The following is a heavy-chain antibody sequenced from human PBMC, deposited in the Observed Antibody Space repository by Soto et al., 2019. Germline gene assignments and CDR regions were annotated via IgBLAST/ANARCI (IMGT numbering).Heavy chain of an antibody. CDR2: ISSNGGST. D-gene: IGHD4-4*01. V-gene: IGHV3-64*01. CDR1: GFTFSSYA. J-gene: IGHJ6*03. CDR3: ARDLYSNYGEDYYYYYMDV. Sequence: GGSLRLSCAASGFTFSSYAMHWVRQAPGKGLEYVSAISSNGGSTYYENSVKGRFTISRDNSKNTLYLQMGSLRAEDMAVYYCARDLYSNYGEDYYYYYMDVWGKGTTVTVSS.